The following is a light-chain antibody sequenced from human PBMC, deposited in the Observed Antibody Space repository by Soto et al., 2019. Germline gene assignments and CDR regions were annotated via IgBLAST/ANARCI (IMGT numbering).Light chain of an antibody. CDR1: QSIGNY. CDR2: AAS. J-gene: IGKJ5*01. V-gene: IGKV1-39*01. CDR3: QQSIDHPVT. Sequence: DIQMTQSPSSLSASVGDRVSLTCRASQSIGNYLNWFRQKPGEAPNLLIYAASTLQSGVPSRFSGSGSGTDFTLTISNLQPEDFATYYCQQSIDHPVTFGQGTRLEI.